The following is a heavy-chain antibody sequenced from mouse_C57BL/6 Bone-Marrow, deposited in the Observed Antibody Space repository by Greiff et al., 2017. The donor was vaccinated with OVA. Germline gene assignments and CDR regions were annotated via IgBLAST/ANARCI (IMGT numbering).Heavy chain of an antibody. V-gene: IGHV7-3*01. D-gene: IGHD2-5*01. CDR2: IRNKANGYTT. CDR3: ARYETIVTTGWYFDV. J-gene: IGHJ1*03. Sequence: EVKLMESGGGLVQPGGSLSLSCAASGFTFTDYYMSWVRQPPGKALEWLGFIRNKANGYTTEYSASVKGRFTISRDNSQSILYLQMNALRAEDSATYYCARYETIVTTGWYFDVWGTGTTVTVSS. CDR1: GFTFTDYY.